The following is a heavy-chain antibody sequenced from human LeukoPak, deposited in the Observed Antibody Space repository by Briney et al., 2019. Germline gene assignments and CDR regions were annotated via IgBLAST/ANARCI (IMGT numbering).Heavy chain of an antibody. V-gene: IGHV3-23*01. CDR3: AKGLGEFASAPDS. Sequence: GGSLRLSCAASGSSFSNFGLSWVGQAPGKGLEWASAIFGSGVTTYYADSVKGRFIISRDNSQNRLFLQVNSLRVEDTAVYYCAKGLGEFASAPDSWGQGTLVTVSS. D-gene: IGHD6-6*01. CDR2: IFGSGVTT. J-gene: IGHJ5*01. CDR1: GSSFSNFG.